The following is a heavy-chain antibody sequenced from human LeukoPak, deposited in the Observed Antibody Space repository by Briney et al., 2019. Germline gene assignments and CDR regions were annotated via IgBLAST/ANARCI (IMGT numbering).Heavy chain of an antibody. J-gene: IGHJ5*02. Sequence: GGSLRLSCAASGFTFSSYAMYWVRQAPGKGLEWVSGIFGSGGSTHYADSVKGRFTISRDNSHNTLYLQMNSLRAEDTAVYYCTKDPNGDYVGAFDPWGQGTLVTVSS. V-gene: IGHV3-23*01. CDR3: TKDPNGDYVGAFDP. CDR2: IFGSGGST. D-gene: IGHD4-17*01. CDR1: GFTFSSYA.